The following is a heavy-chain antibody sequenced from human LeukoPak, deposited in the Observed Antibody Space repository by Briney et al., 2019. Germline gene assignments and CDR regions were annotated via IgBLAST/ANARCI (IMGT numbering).Heavy chain of an antibody. Sequence: GGSLRLPCAASGFTFSSYEMNWVRQAPGKGLEWVSYISSSGSTIYYADSVKGRFTISRDNAKNSLYLQMNSLRAEDTAVYYCARGRDGYNWVYYFDYWGQGTLVTVSS. CDR1: GFTFSSYE. CDR3: ARGRDGYNWVYYFDY. D-gene: IGHD5-24*01. J-gene: IGHJ4*02. V-gene: IGHV3-48*03. CDR2: ISSSGSTI.